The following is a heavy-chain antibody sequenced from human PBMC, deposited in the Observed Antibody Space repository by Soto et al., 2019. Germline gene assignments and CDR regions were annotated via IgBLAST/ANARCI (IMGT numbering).Heavy chain of an antibody. J-gene: IGHJ4*02. V-gene: IGHV1-46*01. D-gene: IGHD6-13*01. Sequence: EASVKVSCKASGFTFSNYYMHWVRQAPEQGLEWMGIISPGGDSTTYAQRFQGRLTMTRDTSTSTVYMDLSSPTSEDTAVYYCARAHSEQYFDFWGQGTLVTVS. CDR1: GFTFSNYY. CDR2: ISPGGDST. CDR3: ARAHSEQYFDF.